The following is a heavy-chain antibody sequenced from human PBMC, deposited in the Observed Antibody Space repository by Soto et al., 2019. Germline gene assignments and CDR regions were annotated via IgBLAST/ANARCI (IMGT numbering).Heavy chain of an antibody. J-gene: IGHJ3*02. CDR3: AKVNGRAGTGAFDI. Sequence: GGSLRLSCAASGFTFSSYAMSWVRQAPGKGLEWVSAISGSGGRTYYADSVKGRFTISRDNSKNTLYLQMNSLSAEDTDVYYCAKVNGRAGTGAFDIWGQGTMVTVSS. CDR2: ISGSGGRT. V-gene: IGHV3-23*01. CDR1: GFTFSSYA. D-gene: IGHD6-13*01.